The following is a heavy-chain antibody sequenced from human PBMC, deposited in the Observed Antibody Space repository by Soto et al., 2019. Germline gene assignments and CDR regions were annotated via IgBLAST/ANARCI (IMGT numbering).Heavy chain of an antibody. Sequence: EVQLLESGGGLVQPGGSLRLSCAASGFTFSSYAMSWVRQAPGKGLEWVSAISGSGGSTYYADSVKGRFTISRDKSKNTLYLQMNSLRAEDTAVYYCAKENNSGYSSGWYGIAEYFQHWGQGTLVTVSS. CDR2: ISGSGGST. D-gene: IGHD6-19*01. J-gene: IGHJ1*01. CDR1: GFTFSSYA. V-gene: IGHV3-23*01. CDR3: AKENNSGYSSGWYGIAEYFQH.